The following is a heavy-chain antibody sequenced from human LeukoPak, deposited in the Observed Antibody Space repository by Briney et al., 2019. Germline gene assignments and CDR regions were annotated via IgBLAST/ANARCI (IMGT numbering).Heavy chain of an antibody. CDR1: GGSISSSRDY. Sequence: SETLSLTCTVSGGSISSSRDYWGWIRQPPGKGLEWIGSIYYSGSTYYNPSLKSRVTISVDTSKNQFSLKLSSVTAADTAVYYCARHVEIAVAGPIDYWGQGTLVTVST. V-gene: IGHV4-39*01. CDR3: ARHVEIAVAGPIDY. CDR2: IYYSGST. J-gene: IGHJ4*02. D-gene: IGHD6-19*01.